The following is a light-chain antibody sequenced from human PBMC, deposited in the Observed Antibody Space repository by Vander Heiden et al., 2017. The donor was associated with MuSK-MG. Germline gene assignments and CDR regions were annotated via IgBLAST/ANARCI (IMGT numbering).Light chain of an antibody. CDR3: QQSDSTPRT. CDR1: QSISSY. CDR2: AAS. V-gene: IGKV1-39*01. J-gene: IGKJ5*01. Sequence: DIQMTQSPSSLSASVGDRVTITCRASQSISSYLNWYQQKPGKAPKLLIYAASILQSGVPSRCSGSGSRTDFTLTISRLQPEDFATYYCQQSDSTPRTFGQGTLLEIK.